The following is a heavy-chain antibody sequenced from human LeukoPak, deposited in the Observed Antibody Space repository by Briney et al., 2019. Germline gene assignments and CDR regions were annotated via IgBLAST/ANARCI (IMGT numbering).Heavy chain of an antibody. V-gene: IGHV4-59*02. CDR1: GVSVISSY. CDR2: IHHSGDT. D-gene: IGHD2-8*01. J-gene: IGHJ4*02. CDR3: ARHNGVSYLDY. Sequence: SETLSLTCTVSGVSVISSYCSWVRQPPGKGLEYIGFIHHSGDTKYNPSLKSRVTMSVDTSKSQFSLRLSSVTAADSAVYYCARHNGVSYLDYWAQGTLVTVSS.